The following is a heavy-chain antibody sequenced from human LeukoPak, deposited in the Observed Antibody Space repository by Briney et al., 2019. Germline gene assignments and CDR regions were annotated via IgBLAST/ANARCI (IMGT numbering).Heavy chain of an antibody. CDR3: ASAGGDSRSPLPFYY. V-gene: IGHV3-7*03. D-gene: IGHD6-6*01. Sequence: AGGSLRLSCAASGFTFSSYWMSWVRQAPGKGLEWVANIKQDGSEKYYVDSVKGRFTISRDNAKNSLYLQMNNLRAEDTAVYYCASAGGDSRSPLPFYYWGQGTLVTVSS. J-gene: IGHJ4*02. CDR1: GFTFSSYW. CDR2: IKQDGSEK.